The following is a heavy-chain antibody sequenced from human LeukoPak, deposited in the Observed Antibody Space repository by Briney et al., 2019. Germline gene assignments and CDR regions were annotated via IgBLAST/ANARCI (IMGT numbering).Heavy chain of an antibody. J-gene: IGHJ4*02. V-gene: IGHV3-23*01. CDR1: GFTFSNHG. CDR2: VSPPGGGT. D-gene: IGHD3-9*01. Sequence: GGSLRLSCAASGFTFSNHGMNWVRQAPGKGLEWLSGVSPPGGGTYYADSVKGRFTISRDDSKNTLSLQMNSLRAEDTAVYYCAKDVYFDWLSYFDYWGQGTLVSVSS. CDR3: AKDVYFDWLSYFDY.